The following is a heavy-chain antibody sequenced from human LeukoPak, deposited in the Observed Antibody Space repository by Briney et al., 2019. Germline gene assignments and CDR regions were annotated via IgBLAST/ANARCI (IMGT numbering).Heavy chain of an antibody. CDR2: INPNSGGT. D-gene: IGHD5-24*01. Sequence: ASVKVSCKASGYTFTGYYMHWVRQAPGQGLEWMGWINPNSGGTNYAQKFQGRVTMTRDTSISTAYMELSRLRSDDTAVYYCAREIGLIQLHLWGSAFDYWGQGTLVTVSS. CDR3: AREIGLIQLHLWGSAFDY. CDR1: GYTFTGYY. J-gene: IGHJ4*02. V-gene: IGHV1-2*02.